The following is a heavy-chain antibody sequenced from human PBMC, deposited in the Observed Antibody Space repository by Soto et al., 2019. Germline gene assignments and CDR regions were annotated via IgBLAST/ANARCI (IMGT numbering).Heavy chain of an antibody. Sequence: PGGSLRLSCAASGFTFSSYWMHWVRQAPGKGLVWVSRINSDGSSTSYADSVKGRFTISRDNAKNTLYLQMNSLRAEDTAVYYCAREYRSSSWFKGYYYYYGMDVWGQGTTVTVSS. CDR1: GFTFSSYW. CDR2: INSDGSST. J-gene: IGHJ6*02. D-gene: IGHD6-13*01. V-gene: IGHV3-74*01. CDR3: AREYRSSSWFKGYYYYYGMDV.